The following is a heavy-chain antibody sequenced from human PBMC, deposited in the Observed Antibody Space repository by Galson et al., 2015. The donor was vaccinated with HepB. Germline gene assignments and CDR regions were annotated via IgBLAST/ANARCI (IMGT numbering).Heavy chain of an antibody. Sequence: SLRLSCAAPGFTFSRYAMSWVRQSPGKGLEWVSGVNSIGDSTRYADSVKGRFTISRDRSKNTLFLQMNSLRAEDTAVYYCAKDDQGAVPATFFDLWGRGTLVIVSS. J-gene: IGHJ2*01. D-gene: IGHD2-15*01. CDR3: AKDDQGAVPATFFDL. CDR1: GFTFSRYA. CDR2: VNSIGDST. V-gene: IGHV3-23*01.